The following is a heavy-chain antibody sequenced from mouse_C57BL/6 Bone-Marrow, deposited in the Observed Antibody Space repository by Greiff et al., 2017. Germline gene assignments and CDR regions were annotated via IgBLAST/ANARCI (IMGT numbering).Heavy chain of an antibody. Sequence: EVQLVESGPVLVKPGASVKMSCKASGYTFTDYYMNWVKQSHGKSLEWIGVINPYNGGTSYNQKFKGKATLTVDKSSSTAYMELNSLTSEDSAVYYCAPAALFDYWGQGTTLTVSS. J-gene: IGHJ2*01. V-gene: IGHV1-19*01. CDR3: APAALFDY. CDR1: GYTFTDYY. CDR2: INPYNGGT.